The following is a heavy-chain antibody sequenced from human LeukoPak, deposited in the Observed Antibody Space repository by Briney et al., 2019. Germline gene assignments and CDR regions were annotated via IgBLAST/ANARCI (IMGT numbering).Heavy chain of an antibody. CDR1: GFTFSDFY. D-gene: IGHD3-22*01. Sequence: GGSLRLSCAASGFTFSDFYMSWIRQAPGKGLEWVSYISSSGSTIYYADSVKGRFTISRDNAKNSLFLQMNSLRPEDTAMYYCVRVNTYYYDSNPRWGQGTLVTVSS. CDR2: ISSSGSTI. J-gene: IGHJ4*02. V-gene: IGHV3-11*04. CDR3: VRVNTYYYDSNPR.